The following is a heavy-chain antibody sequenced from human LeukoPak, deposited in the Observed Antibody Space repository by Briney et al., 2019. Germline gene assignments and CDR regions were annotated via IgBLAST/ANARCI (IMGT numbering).Heavy chain of an antibody. V-gene: IGHV3-7*03. CDR1: GFTFKKYC. D-gene: IGHD1-26*01. Sequence: GGSLRLSCAASGFTFKKYCMNWVRQVPGKGLECLANIKEDGSETYYADSVKGRFTISRDNSKNTLYLQMNSLRAGDTAEYYCAKSLLTTASGTGRAFDIWGQGTMVTVSA. CDR3: AKSLLTTASGTGRAFDI. CDR2: IKEDGSET. J-gene: IGHJ3*02.